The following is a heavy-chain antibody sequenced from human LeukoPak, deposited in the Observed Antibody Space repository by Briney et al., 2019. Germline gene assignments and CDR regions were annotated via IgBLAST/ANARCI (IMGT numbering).Heavy chain of an antibody. Sequence: GGSLRLSCAASGFTFSSYAMSWVRQASGKGLEWVSSISSSSSYIYYADSVKGRFTISRDNAKNSLYLQMNSLRAEDTAVYYCAGENYHYYGSGSQIRWFDPWGEGTLVTVSS. CDR2: ISSSSSYI. CDR1: GFTFSSYA. CDR3: AGENYHYYGSGSQIRWFDP. J-gene: IGHJ5*02. D-gene: IGHD3-10*01. V-gene: IGHV3-21*01.